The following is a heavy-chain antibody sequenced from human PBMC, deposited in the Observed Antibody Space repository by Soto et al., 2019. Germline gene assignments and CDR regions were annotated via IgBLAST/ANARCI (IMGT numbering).Heavy chain of an antibody. CDR3: AKDTSRYYYDSRSGSYYFDY. J-gene: IGHJ4*02. Sequence: EVQLLDSGGGLVQPGWSLRLSCAASGFTFSNYAMSWVRQAPGKGLEWVSGISGSGGSPYYADSVKGRFTVSRDNSKNTVYLQMDSLRAEDTAVYYCAKDTSRYYYDSRSGSYYFDYWGQGTLVTVSS. CDR2: ISGSGGSP. CDR1: GFTFSNYA. D-gene: IGHD3-22*01. V-gene: IGHV3-23*01.